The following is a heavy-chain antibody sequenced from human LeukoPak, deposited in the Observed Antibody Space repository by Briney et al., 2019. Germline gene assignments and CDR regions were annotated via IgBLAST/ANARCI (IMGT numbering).Heavy chain of an antibody. Sequence: GGSLRLSCVGSGFSFSAYGMNWVRQAPGKGLEWVSSISTSAAYMYYADSVKGRFTISRDNAKNSLYLEMSSLTVEDTAVYYCARDRGGSGWFTFDYWGQGSLVTVSS. D-gene: IGHD6-19*01. CDR3: ARDRGGSGWFTFDY. J-gene: IGHJ4*02. CDR1: GFSFSAYG. CDR2: ISTSAAYM. V-gene: IGHV3-21*01.